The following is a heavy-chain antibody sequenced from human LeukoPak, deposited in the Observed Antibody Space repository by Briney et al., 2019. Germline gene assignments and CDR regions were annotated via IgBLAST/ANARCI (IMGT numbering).Heavy chain of an antibody. CDR3: ARVGYGSGSYRLSYYFDY. D-gene: IGHD3-10*01. J-gene: IGHJ4*02. CDR1: GGSFSGYY. V-gene: IGHV4-34*01. CDR2: INHSGST. Sequence: PSEALSLTCAVYGGSFSGYYWSWIRQPPGKGLEWIGEINHSGSTNYNPSLKSRVTISVDTSKNQFSLKLSSVTAADTAVYYCARVGYGSGSYRLSYYFDYWGLGTLVTVSS.